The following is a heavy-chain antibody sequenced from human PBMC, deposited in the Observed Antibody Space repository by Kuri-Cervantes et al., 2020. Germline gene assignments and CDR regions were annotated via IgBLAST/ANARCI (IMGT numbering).Heavy chain of an antibody. CDR3: TTVRWSSSWYGGFDW. J-gene: IGHJ4*02. CDR2: ISGSGGST. CDR1: GFTFSSYA. D-gene: IGHD6-13*01. Sequence: GGSLRLSCAASGFTFSSYAMSWVRQAPGKGLEWVSAISGSGGSTYYADSVKGRFTISRDNSKNALYLQMNSLKTEDTGVYYCTTVRWSSSWYGGFDWWGQGTLVTVSS. V-gene: IGHV3-23*01.